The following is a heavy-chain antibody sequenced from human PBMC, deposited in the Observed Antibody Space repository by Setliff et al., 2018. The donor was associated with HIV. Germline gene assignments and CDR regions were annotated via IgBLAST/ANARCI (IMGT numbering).Heavy chain of an antibody. D-gene: IGHD3-22*01. V-gene: IGHV1-18*01. J-gene: IGHJ6*02. CDR2: ISAYNGNT. CDR1: GYTFTSYD. CDR3: ARGIGDYYDSSGYYPPTDYYYGMDV. Sequence: ASVKVSCKASGYTFTSYDISWVRQAPGQGLEGMGWISAYNGNTNYAQNLQGRVTMTTDTSTSTAYMELKSLRSDDTAVYYCARGIGDYYDSSGYYPPTDYYYGMDVWGQGTTVTVSS.